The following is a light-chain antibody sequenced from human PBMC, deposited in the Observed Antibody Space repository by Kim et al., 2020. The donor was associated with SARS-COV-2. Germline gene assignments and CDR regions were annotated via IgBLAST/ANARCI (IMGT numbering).Light chain of an antibody. CDR1: SLRSYY. CDR3: NSRDSSVWV. J-gene: IGLJ3*02. Sequence: SVALGQTVRITCQGDSLRSYYASWYQQKPGQAPVLVIYGKNNRPSGIPDRFSGSSSGNTASLTITGAQAEDEADYYCNSRDSSVWVFGGGTKLIVL. V-gene: IGLV3-19*01. CDR2: GKN.